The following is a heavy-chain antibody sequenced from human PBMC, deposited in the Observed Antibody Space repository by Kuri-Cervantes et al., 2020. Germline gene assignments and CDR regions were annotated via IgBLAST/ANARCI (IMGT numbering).Heavy chain of an antibody. Sequence: SETLSLTCTVSGGSISSSSYYWGWIRQPPGKGLEWIGSIYTSGSTNYNPSLKSRVTISVDTSKNQFSLKLSSVTAADTAVYYCARLPGYGGPVDYWGQGTLVTVSS. CDR2: IYTSGST. D-gene: IGHD4-23*01. V-gene: IGHV4-39*07. CDR1: GGSISSSSYY. CDR3: ARLPGYGGPVDY. J-gene: IGHJ4*02.